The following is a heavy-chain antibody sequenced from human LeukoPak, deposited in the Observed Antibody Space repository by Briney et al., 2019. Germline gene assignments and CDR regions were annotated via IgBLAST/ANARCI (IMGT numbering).Heavy chain of an antibody. CDR3: ASLKNYYDSSGYLVTDAFDI. V-gene: IGHV1-18*01. Sequence: ASVKVSCKASGYTFTTYNINWVRQAPGQGLEWMGWISGYDGNTNYAQKLQGRVTMTTDTSTSTAYMELRSLKSDDTAVYYCASLKNYYDSSGYLVTDAFDIWGQGTMVTVSS. CDR2: ISGYDGNT. CDR1: GYTFTTYN. D-gene: IGHD3-22*01. J-gene: IGHJ3*02.